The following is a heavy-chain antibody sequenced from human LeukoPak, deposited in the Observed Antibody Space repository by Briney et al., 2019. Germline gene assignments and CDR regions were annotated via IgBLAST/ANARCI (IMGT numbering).Heavy chain of an antibody. CDR2: ISGDAVTS. V-gene: IGHV3-23*01. J-gene: IGHJ4*02. D-gene: IGHD6-19*01. CDR3: AKDSNGWYQRGSNYFDY. CDR1: GFTFKNYA. Sequence: GGSLRLSCEASGFTFKNYAMNWVRQSPGQGLEWVSTISGDAVTSWYADSVKGRFTISRDNSKNTLYLQMNSLRAEDTAEYYCAKDSNGWYQRGSNYFDYWGQGTLVTVSS.